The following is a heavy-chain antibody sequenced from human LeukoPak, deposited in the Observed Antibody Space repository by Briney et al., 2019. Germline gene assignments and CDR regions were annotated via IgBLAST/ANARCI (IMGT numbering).Heavy chain of an antibody. V-gene: IGHV4-59*08. CDR3: ARRRGWKQQLVYFDY. CDR2: LVHSGTR. J-gene: IGHJ4*02. CDR1: AGSITSYY. Sequence: SETLSLNCTVSAGSITSYYWSRIRQPPGKGLEWIGYLVHSGTRRYNPSLESRVTISADTTKNQIFLTLNSTTAADTAVYYCARRRGWKQQLVYFDYWGQGTLATVSS. D-gene: IGHD6-13*01.